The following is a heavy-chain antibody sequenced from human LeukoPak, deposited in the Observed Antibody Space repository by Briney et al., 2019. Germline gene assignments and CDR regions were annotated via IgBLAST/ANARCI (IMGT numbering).Heavy chain of an antibody. CDR2: INSNSGGT. J-gene: IGHJ4*02. CDR1: GYTFIHYF. CDR3: ARDLSSTPNWELDY. Sequence: AAVKVSCKASGYTFIHYFIHWVRQAPGQGLEWMGRINSNSGGTEYAQRFQGRVTMTRDTSITIVYMELHSLTFDDAAVYYCARDLSSTPNWELDYWGQGALVTVSS. V-gene: IGHV1-2*06. D-gene: IGHD1-26*01.